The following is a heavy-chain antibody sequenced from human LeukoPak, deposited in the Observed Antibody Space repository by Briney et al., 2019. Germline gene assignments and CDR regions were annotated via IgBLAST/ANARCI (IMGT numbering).Heavy chain of an antibody. CDR2: MWYDGTNK. Sequence: GGSLRLSRAASGFTFSSYGMHWVRQAPGQGLEWVALMWYDGTNKYYADSVKGRFTISRDNSKNTLYLQMNSLRAEDTAVYYCAKDRDATVDYWGQGTLVTVSS. D-gene: IGHD4-17*01. V-gene: IGHV3-30*02. J-gene: IGHJ4*02. CDR1: GFTFSSYG. CDR3: AKDRDATVDY.